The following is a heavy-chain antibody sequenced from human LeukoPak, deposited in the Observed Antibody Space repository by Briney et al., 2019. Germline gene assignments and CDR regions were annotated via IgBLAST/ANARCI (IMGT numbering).Heavy chain of an antibody. D-gene: IGHD1-26*01. Sequence: GGSLRLSCAASGFTFSSYSMNWVRQAQGKGLEWVSSISSSSSYIYYADSVKGRFTISRDNAKNSLYLQMNSLRAEDTAVYYCAREEYSGSYYFDYWGQGTLFTVSS. J-gene: IGHJ4*02. CDR2: ISSSSSYI. CDR3: AREEYSGSYYFDY. V-gene: IGHV3-21*01. CDR1: GFTFSSYS.